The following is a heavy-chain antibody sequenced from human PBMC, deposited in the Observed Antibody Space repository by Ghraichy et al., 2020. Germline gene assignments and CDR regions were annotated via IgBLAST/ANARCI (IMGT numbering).Heavy chain of an antibody. J-gene: IGHJ6*02. CDR1: GFSLNSYW. V-gene: IGHV3-74*01. CDR3: TRENGDYSDYYYYGFDV. D-gene: IGHD2-21*02. CDR2: INDDGSTT. Sequence: GGSLRLSFAASGFSLNSYWMYWVRQVPGSGLVWVARINDDGSTTAYAGSVQGRFTISRDNAKNTLSLQMNRLRAEDTALYYCTRENGDYSDYYYYGFDVWGPGTAVTVSS.